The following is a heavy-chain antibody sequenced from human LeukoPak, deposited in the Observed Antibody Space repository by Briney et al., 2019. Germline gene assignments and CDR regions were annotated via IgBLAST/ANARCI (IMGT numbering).Heavy chain of an antibody. CDR3: ARGRVGSGWYPYGMDYYYYGMDV. Sequence: ASETLSLTCTVSGGSISSYYWSWIRQPPGKGLEWIGYIYYSGSTNYNPSLKSRVTISVDTSKNQFSLKLSSVTAADTAVYYCARGRVGSGWYPYGMDYYYYGMDVWGQGTTVTVSS. CDR2: IYYSGST. CDR1: GGSISSYY. J-gene: IGHJ6*02. V-gene: IGHV4-59*01. D-gene: IGHD6-19*01.